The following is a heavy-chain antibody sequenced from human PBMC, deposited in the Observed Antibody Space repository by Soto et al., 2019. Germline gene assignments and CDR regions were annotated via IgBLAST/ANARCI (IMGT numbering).Heavy chain of an antibody. CDR3: ARDGGPRHYYYGMDV. J-gene: IGHJ6*02. D-gene: IGHD3-3*01. Sequence: GASVKVSCKASGGTFSSYAISWVRQAPGQGLEWMGGIIPIFGTANYAQKFQGRVTITADESTSTAYMELSSLRSEDTAVYYCARDGGPRHYYYGMDVWGQGTTVTVSS. CDR1: GGTFSSYA. V-gene: IGHV1-69*13. CDR2: IIPIFGTA.